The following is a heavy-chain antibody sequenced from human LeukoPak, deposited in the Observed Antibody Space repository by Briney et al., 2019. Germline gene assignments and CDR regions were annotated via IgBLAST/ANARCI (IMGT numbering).Heavy chain of an antibody. V-gene: IGHV3-49*03. CDR2: IRSKAYGGTT. J-gene: IGHJ4*02. CDR1: GFTFGDYA. CDR3: TRLTNDYNNYRIDY. Sequence: GGSLRLSCTASGFTFGDYAMSWFRQAPGKGLEWVGFIRSKAYGGTTEYAASVKGRFTISRDDSKSIAYLQMNSLKTEDTAVYYCTRLTNDYNNYRIDYWGQGTLVTVSS. D-gene: IGHD4-11*01.